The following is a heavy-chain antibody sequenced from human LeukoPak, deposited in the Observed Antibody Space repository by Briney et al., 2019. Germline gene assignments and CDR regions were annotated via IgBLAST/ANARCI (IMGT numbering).Heavy chain of an antibody. CDR3: ARSFPYVVVVPAAIPLDY. J-gene: IGHJ4*02. V-gene: IGHV1-18*01. Sequence: ASVKVSCKASGYTFTSYGISWVRQAPGQGPEWMGWISAYNGNTNYAQKLQGRVTMTTDTSTSTAYMELRSLRSDDTAVYYCARSFPYVVVVPAAIPLDYWGQGTLVTVSS. D-gene: IGHD2-2*02. CDR2: ISAYNGNT. CDR1: GYTFTSYG.